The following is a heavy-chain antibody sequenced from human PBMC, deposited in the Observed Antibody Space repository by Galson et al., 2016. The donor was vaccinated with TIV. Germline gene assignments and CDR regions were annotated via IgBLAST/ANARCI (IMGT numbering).Heavy chain of an antibody. CDR2: INPNSGDT. D-gene: IGHD5-24*01. Sequence: SVKVSCKASGYMFTGYHLHWVRQAPGQGPEWMGRINPNSGDTDFAQKFQGRVTMTRDTSISTAYIELRRLTFADTAVYFCARGVDGFRDWGQGTLVTVSS. CDR3: ARGVDGFRD. CDR1: GYMFTGYH. J-gene: IGHJ4*02. V-gene: IGHV1-2*06.